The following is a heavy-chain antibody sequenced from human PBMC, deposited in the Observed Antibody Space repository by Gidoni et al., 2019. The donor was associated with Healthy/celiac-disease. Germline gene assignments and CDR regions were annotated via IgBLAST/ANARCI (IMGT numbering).Heavy chain of an antibody. CDR1: GGSFSGYY. CDR3: ARVQRSGYYRTPYFDY. Sequence: QVQLQQWGAGLLKPSETLSLTCAAYGGSFSGYYWSWIRQPPGKGLEWIGEINHSGSTNYNPSLKSRVTISVDTSKNQFSLKLSSVTAADTAVYYCARVQRSGYYRTPYFDYWGQGTLVTVSS. D-gene: IGHD3-3*01. CDR2: INHSGST. V-gene: IGHV4-34*01. J-gene: IGHJ4*02.